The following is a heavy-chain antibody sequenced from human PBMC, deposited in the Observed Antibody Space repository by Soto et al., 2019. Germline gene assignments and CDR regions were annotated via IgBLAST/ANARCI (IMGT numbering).Heavy chain of an antibody. CDR3: AREGYCSGGSCPYYFDY. CDR2: TYYRSKWYN. J-gene: IGHJ4*02. CDR1: GDSVSSNSAA. Sequence: SQTLSLTCAISGDSVSSNSAAWNWIRQSPSRGLEWLGRTYYRSKWYNDYAVSVKSRITINPDTSKNQFSLQLNSVTPEDTAVYYCAREGYCSGGSCPYYFDYWGQGTLVTVSS. V-gene: IGHV6-1*01. D-gene: IGHD2-15*01.